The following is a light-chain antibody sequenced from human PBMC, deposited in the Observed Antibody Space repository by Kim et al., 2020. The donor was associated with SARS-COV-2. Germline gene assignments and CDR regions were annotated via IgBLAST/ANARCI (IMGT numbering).Light chain of an antibody. J-gene: IGLJ1*01. Sequence: GENYSWCLSRSPGRPLVLVFYQNKTRPSGPPGRSSAPTWGNTATLTISGTQAMDEADYYCQVWDSSAYVFGTGTKVTVL. CDR1: GENY. CDR3: QVWDSSAYV. CDR2: QNK. V-gene: IGLV3-1*01.